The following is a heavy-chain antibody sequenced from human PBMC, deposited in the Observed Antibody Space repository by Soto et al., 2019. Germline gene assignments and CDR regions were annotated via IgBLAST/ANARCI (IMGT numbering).Heavy chain of an antibody. CDR2: IFSNDEK. V-gene: IGHV2-26*01. J-gene: IGHJ4*02. D-gene: IGHD2-15*01. CDR1: GFSLSNVRMS. Sequence: QVTLKESGPVLVKPTETLTLTCTVSGFSLSNVRMSVIWIRQPPGKALEWLAHIFSNDEKSYSTSLKSRLTISKDTSRGQVVLTMTNMDPVDTATYYCARTSIVSFLFDSWGQGILVTVSS. CDR3: ARTSIVSFLFDS.